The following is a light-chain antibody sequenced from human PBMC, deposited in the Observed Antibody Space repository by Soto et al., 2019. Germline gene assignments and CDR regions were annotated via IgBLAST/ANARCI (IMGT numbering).Light chain of an antibody. J-gene: IGKJ1*01. V-gene: IGKV1-5*01. CDR3: QQYNGDSRG. Sequence: DIQMTQSPSTLSASVGDRVTITCRASQNINIWLAWYQQKPGKAPKLLIYNAAHLESGVPSRFSGSGSGTEFTLTISSLQPDDFAIYYCQQYNGDSRGFGQGTKVELK. CDR2: NAA. CDR1: QNINIW.